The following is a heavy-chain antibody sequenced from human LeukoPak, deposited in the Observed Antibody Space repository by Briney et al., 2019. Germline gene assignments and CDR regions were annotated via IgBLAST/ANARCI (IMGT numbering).Heavy chain of an antibody. CDR3: SNGIYSPSY. V-gene: IGHV3-7*01. CDR1: GGSISSYY. J-gene: IGHJ4*02. D-gene: IGHD6-13*01. CDR2: INQDESQQ. Sequence: ETLSLTCTVSGGSISSYYWSWIRQSPGKGLEWVTNINQDESQQYYLESVEGRFTVSRDNARNSVYLHMNNLRVEDTAVYYCSNGIYSPSYWGRGTLVTVSS.